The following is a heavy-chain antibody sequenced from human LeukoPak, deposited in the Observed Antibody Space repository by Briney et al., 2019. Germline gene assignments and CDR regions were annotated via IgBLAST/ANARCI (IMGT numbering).Heavy chain of an antibody. CDR3: ARGWLAETTVVTPYNY. Sequence: SVKVSCKAPGGTFSSTTINWVRQAPGQGLEWMGGITPIFRTPNYAQKFQGRVTITAVESMSTVYMELSSLRSEDTAVYYCARGWLAETTVVTPYNYWGQGTLVTVSS. D-gene: IGHD2-21*02. CDR2: ITPIFRTP. CDR1: GGTFSSTT. V-gene: IGHV1-69*13. J-gene: IGHJ4*02.